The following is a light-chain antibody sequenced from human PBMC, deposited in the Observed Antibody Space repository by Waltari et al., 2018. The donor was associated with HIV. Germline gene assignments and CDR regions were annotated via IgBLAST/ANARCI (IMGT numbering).Light chain of an antibody. CDR1: TSDVGASNY. CDR3: TSYAGRNIFV. CDR2: EGF. V-gene: IGLV2-8*01. Sequence: QSALTQPPSASGSPGQSVTLSCPGKTSDVGASNYVSWYQQHPGKAPKLMIYEGFKRPSGVPYRFSGSKSGNTASLTVSGLQAEDEADYYCTSYAGRNIFVFGGGTKLTVL. J-gene: IGLJ2*01.